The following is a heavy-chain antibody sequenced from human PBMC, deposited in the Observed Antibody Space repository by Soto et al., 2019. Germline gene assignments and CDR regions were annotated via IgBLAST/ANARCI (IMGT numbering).Heavy chain of an antibody. Sequence: ASVKVSCKASGYTFTSYGISWVRQAPGQGLEWMGWISAYNGNTNYAQKLQGRVTMTTDTSTSTAYMELRSLRSDDTAVYYCARAAYYDILTGPAFDYWGQGTLVTVSS. V-gene: IGHV1-18*01. CDR1: GYTFTSYG. CDR2: ISAYNGNT. J-gene: IGHJ4*02. CDR3: ARAAYYDILTGPAFDY. D-gene: IGHD3-9*01.